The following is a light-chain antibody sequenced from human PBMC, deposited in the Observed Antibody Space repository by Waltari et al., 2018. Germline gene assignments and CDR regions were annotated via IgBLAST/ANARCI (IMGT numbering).Light chain of an antibody. CDR3: QQYYSSRPT. V-gene: IGKV4-1*01. J-gene: IGKJ1*01. CDR2: WAS. Sequence: DIVMTQSPDSLAVSLGERATINCKSSQSVLYSSNNKNYLAWYQQKPGQPPKLLIYWASTRESGVPDRFSGSGSGTDFTLTISSLQAEDVAVYYCQQYYSSRPTFDQGTKVESK. CDR1: QSVLYSSNNKNY.